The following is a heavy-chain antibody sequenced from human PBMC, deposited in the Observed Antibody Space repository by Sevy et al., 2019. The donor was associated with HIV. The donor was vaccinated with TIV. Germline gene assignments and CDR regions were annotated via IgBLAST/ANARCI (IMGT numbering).Heavy chain of an antibody. CDR3: TRVGSLWYFDL. Sequence: GGSLRLSCAASGFTFSDHYMDWVRQAPGKGLEWVGRVRKKVNSYTTEYAASVKDRFTISRDDSQNSLYLQMNSLKTWDTAVYYCTRVGSLWYFDLWGRGTLVTVSS. D-gene: IGHD3-10*01. V-gene: IGHV3-72*01. CDR2: VRKKVNSYTT. J-gene: IGHJ2*01. CDR1: GFTFSDHY.